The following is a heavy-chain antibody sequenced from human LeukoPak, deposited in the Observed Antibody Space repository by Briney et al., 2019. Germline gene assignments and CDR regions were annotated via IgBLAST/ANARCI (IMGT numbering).Heavy chain of an antibody. V-gene: IGHV4-59*08. J-gene: IGHJ4*02. Sequence: PSETLSLTCTVSGGSISSYYWSWIRQPPGKGLEWIGYIYYSGSTNYNPSLKSRVTISVDTSKNQFSLKLSSATAADTAVYYCARQNAGGSGYQNFDYWGQGTLVTVSS. CDR3: ARQNAGGSGYQNFDY. CDR1: GGSISSYY. D-gene: IGHD5-12*01. CDR2: IYYSGST.